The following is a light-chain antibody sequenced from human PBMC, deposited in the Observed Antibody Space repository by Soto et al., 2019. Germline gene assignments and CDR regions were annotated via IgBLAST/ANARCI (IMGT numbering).Light chain of an antibody. CDR2: EAS. Sequence: DIQLTQSPSPLSASVGDRVYITCRTSQDISSYLNWYQATPGKAPKRLVYEASTLESGGPSRFRGSGSGTDCTLTISSLQPEDSANYYGQQSYGTPPCTFGPGTRV. J-gene: IGKJ3*01. CDR3: QQSYGTPPCT. V-gene: IGKV1-39*01. CDR1: QDISSY.